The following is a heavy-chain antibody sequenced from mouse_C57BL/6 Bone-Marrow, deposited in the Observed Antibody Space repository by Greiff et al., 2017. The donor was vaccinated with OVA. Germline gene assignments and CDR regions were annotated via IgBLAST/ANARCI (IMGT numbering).Heavy chain of an antibody. CDR2: IWSDGST. J-gene: IGHJ1*03. CDR3: ARHGEYYYGSSFYWYFDV. D-gene: IGHD1-1*01. CDR1: GFSFTSYG. V-gene: IGHV2-6-1*01. Sequence: VMLVESGPGLVAPSQSLSITCTVSGFSFTSYGVHWVRQPPGKGLEWLVVIWSDGSTTYNSALKSRLSISKDNSKSQVFLKMNSLQTDDTAMYYCARHGEYYYGSSFYWYFDVWGTGTTVTVSS.